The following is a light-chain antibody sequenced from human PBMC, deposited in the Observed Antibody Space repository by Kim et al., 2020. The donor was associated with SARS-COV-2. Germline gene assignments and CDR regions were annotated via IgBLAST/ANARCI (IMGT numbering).Light chain of an antibody. J-gene: IGLJ1*01. Sequence: GQSITISCTGTSSDVGGYNYVSWYQQHPGKAPKFMIYDVSNRPSGVSNRFSGSKSGNTASLTISGLQAEDEADYSCSSYTSSNTYVFGTGTKVTVL. CDR3: SSYTSSNTYV. V-gene: IGLV2-14*03. CDR2: DVS. CDR1: SSDVGGYNY.